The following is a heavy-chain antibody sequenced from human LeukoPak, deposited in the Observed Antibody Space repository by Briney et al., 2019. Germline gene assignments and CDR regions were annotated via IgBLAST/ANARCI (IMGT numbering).Heavy chain of an antibody. CDR3: ARDLGNSGWYTFDY. J-gene: IGHJ4*02. CDR1: GDSVSSNDGA. Sequence: SQTLSLTCAISGDSVSSNDGAWNWIRQSPSRGLEWLGRTYYRSKWYNDYAESMKGRITINSDTSKNQFSLQLNPVTPEDTAVYYCARDLGNSGWYTFDYWGQGTLVTVSS. CDR2: TYYRSKWYN. V-gene: IGHV6-1*01. D-gene: IGHD6-19*01.